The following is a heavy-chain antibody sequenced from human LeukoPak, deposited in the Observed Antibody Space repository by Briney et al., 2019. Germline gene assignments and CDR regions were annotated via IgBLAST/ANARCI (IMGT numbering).Heavy chain of an antibody. V-gene: IGHV1-2*04. Sequence: ASVKVSCRASGYTFTSYGMSWVRQAPGQGLEWMVWINPNSGGTNYAQKFQGWVTMTRDTSISTAYMELSRLRSDDTAVYYCARGEYCTNGVCSSGYYGMDVWGQGTTVTVSS. CDR3: ARGEYCTNGVCSSGYYGMDV. D-gene: IGHD2-8*01. CDR1: GYTFTSYG. J-gene: IGHJ6*02. CDR2: INPNSGGT.